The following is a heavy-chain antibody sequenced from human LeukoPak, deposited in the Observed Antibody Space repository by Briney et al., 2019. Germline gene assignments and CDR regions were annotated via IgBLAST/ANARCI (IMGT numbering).Heavy chain of an antibody. V-gene: IGHV6-1*01. J-gene: IGHJ4*02. Sequence: SQTLSLTCAISGDSVSSDSAAWNWIRQSPSRGLEWLGRTYYRSKWFNEYALSVNSRITINPDASKNQFSLQLNSVTPEDTAVYYCARGAPGVLGQWPYYFDYWGQGTLVTVSS. D-gene: IGHD6-19*01. CDR3: ARGAPGVLGQWPYYFDY. CDR1: GDSVSSDSAA. CDR2: TYYRSKWFN.